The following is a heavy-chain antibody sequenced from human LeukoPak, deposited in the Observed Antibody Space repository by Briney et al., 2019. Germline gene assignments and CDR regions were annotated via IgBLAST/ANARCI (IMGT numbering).Heavy chain of an antibody. J-gene: IGHJ3*02. CDR1: GGSITGSY. Sequence: LSLTCAVSGGSITGSYWSWIRQAPGKGLEWVSGISWNSGSIGYADSVKGRFTISRDNAKNSLYLQMNSLRAEDTALYYCAKKKSSSWYKRDDAFDIWGQGTMVTVSS. CDR2: ISWNSGSI. CDR3: AKKKSSSWYKRDDAFDI. V-gene: IGHV3-9*01. D-gene: IGHD6-13*01.